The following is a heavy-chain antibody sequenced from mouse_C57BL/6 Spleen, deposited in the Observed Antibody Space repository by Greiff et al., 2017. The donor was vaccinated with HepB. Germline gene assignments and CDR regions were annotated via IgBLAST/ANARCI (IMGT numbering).Heavy chain of an antibody. V-gene: IGHV1-81*01. J-gene: IGHJ3*01. D-gene: IGHD3-2*02. Sequence: QVQLQQSGAELARPGASVKLSCKASGYTFTSYGISWVKQRTGQGLEWIGEIYPRSGNTYYNEKFKGKATLTADKSSSTAYMELRSLTSEDSAVYFCARSRGSSGYEFAYWGQGTLVTVSA. CDR3: ARSRGSSGYEFAY. CDR1: GYTFTSYG. CDR2: IYPRSGNT.